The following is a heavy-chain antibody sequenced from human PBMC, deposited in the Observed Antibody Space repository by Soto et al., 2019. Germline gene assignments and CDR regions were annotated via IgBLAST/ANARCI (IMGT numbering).Heavy chain of an antibody. CDR3: ARDAPHSRWGRNAFDI. V-gene: IGHV4-59*01. D-gene: IGHD1-26*01. J-gene: IGHJ3*02. Sequence: SETLSLTCTVSGGSISSYYWSWIRQPPGKGLEWIGCIYYSGSTNYNPSLKSRVTISVDTSKNQFSLKLSSVTAADTAVYYCARDAPHSRWGRNAFDIWGQGTMVTVSS. CDR1: GGSISSYY. CDR2: IYYSGST.